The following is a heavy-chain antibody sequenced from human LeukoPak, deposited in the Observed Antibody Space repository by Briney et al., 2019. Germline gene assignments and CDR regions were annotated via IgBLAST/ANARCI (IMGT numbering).Heavy chain of an antibody. CDR2: IYTSGST. Sequence: SQTLSLTCTVSGGSISSGSYYWSWIRQPAGKGLEWIGRIYTSGSTNYNPSLKSRVTISVDTSKNQFSLKLSSVTAADTAVYYCARDVYSSSWYLRSVSLYYGMDVWGQGTTVTVSS. V-gene: IGHV4-61*02. CDR3: ARDVYSSSWYLRSVSLYYGMDV. D-gene: IGHD6-13*01. J-gene: IGHJ6*02. CDR1: GGSISSGSYY.